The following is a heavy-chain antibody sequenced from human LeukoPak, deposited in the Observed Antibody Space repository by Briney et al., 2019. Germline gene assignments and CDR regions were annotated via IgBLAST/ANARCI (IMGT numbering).Heavy chain of an antibody. CDR2: IYYSGST. CDR1: GGSISSYY. Sequence: SETLSLTCTVSGGSISSYYWSWIRQPPGKGLEWIGYIYYSGSTNYNPSLKSRVTISVDTSKNQFSLTLTSVTAADTAIYYCARRFDSWGQGALVTVSS. CDR3: ARRFDS. J-gene: IGHJ4*02. V-gene: IGHV4-59*08.